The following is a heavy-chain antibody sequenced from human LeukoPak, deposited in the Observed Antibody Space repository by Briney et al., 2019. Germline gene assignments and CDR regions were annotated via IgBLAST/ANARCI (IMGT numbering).Heavy chain of an antibody. CDR1: GFTFDDYA. CDR2: ISWNSGSI. J-gene: IGHJ4*02. D-gene: IGHD3-22*01. Sequence: PGGSLRLSCAASGFTFDDYAMHWVRQAPGKGLEWVSGISWNSGSIGYADSVKGRFTISRDNAKNSLYLQVNSLRAEDTALYYCAKEDSSGYSYYFDYWGQGTLVTVSS. V-gene: IGHV3-9*01. CDR3: AKEDSSGYSYYFDY.